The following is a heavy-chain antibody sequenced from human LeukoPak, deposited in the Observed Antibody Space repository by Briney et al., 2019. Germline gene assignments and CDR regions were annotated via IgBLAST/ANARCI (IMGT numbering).Heavy chain of an antibody. V-gene: IGHV4-4*07. Sequence: SETLSLTCTVSGGSISSYYWSWLRQPAGKGLEWIGRIYTSGSTNYNPSLKSRVTMSVETCKNQFSLKQRSVHAADTAGVYVARDNAETYYDILTGYYPAFRASDIWGQGTMVTVSS. CDR2: IYTSGST. J-gene: IGHJ3*02. D-gene: IGHD3-9*01. CDR1: GGSISSYY. CDR3: ARDNAETYYDILTGYYPAFRASDI.